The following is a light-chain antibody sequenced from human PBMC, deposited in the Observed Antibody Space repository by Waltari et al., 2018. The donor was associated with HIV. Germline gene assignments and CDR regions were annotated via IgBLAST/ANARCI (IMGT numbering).Light chain of an antibody. CDR1: PAIDNY. CDR2: GAS. J-gene: IGKJ1*01. V-gene: IGKV1D-8*01. Sequence: VIWMTQSPALLSASTGDKVNITCRLSPAIDNYLAWYQQRPGKAPNPLIYGASTLQSGVPSRISGSGSGTDFTLTISCLQPEDFAVYYCQQYYAFPRTFGHGTKVEVK. CDR3: QQYYAFPRT.